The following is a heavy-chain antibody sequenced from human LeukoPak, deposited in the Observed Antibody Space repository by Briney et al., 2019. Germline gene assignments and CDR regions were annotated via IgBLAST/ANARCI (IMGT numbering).Heavy chain of an antibody. V-gene: IGHV4-4*02. CDR3: VRRRYNYGFDS. CDR1: GDSVTSSNW. Sequence: SETLSLTCAVSGDSVTSSNWWSWVRQPPGKGLEWIGGIYHSGSTNYNPSLKSRVTMSVDKSKNQFSLKLSSVTAADTAVFYCVRRRYNYGFDSWGQGSLVTVSS. D-gene: IGHD5-18*01. CDR2: IYHSGST. J-gene: IGHJ4*02.